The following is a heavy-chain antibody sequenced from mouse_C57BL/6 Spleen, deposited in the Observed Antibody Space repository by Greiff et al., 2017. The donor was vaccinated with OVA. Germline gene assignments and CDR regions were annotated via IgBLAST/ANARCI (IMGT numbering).Heavy chain of an antibody. J-gene: IGHJ1*03. CDR3: ARDNYGSSYAFDD. D-gene: IGHD1-1*01. Sequence: VQLQQPGAELVRPGSSVKLSCKASGYTFTSYWMHWVKQRPIQGLEWIGNIDPADSETHYNQKFKDKATLTADKSSTTAYMKHSSLTSEDAAVYYCARDNYGSSYAFDDWGKGTTVTVSS. V-gene: IGHV1-52*01. CDR2: IDPADSET. CDR1: GYTFTSYW.